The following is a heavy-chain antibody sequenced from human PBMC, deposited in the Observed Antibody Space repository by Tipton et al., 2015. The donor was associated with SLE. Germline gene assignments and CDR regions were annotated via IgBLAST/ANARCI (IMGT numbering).Heavy chain of an antibody. V-gene: IGHV4-30-2*01. D-gene: IGHD3-3*01. J-gene: IGHJ4*02. CDR3: ARGGRFLEWYQAGDDY. CDR1: GGSISSGGYS. CDR2: IYQSGST. Sequence: TLSLTCAVSGGSISSGGYSWSWIRQPPGKGLEWIGYIYQSGSTYYNPSLKSRVTTSVDRSKNQFSLKLSSVTAADTAVYYCARGGRFLEWYQAGDDYWGQGTLVTVSS.